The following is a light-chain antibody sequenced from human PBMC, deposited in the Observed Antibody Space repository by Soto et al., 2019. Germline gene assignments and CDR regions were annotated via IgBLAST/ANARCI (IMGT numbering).Light chain of an antibody. CDR3: QQGSSWPLT. V-gene: IGKV3-15*01. Sequence: EVVMTQSPGTLSVSPGERATLSCRASQNIRSNLAWYQQKPGQAPRLLIFDASKRATGIPARFSGGGSGTDFTLTISSLQSEDFAVHYCQQGSSWPLTFGGGTKVEIK. CDR2: DAS. CDR1: QNIRSN. J-gene: IGKJ4*01.